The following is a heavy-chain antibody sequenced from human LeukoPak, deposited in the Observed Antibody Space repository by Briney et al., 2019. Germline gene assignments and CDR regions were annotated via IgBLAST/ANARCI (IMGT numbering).Heavy chain of an antibody. CDR2: IKQDGSEK. D-gene: IGHD1-26*01. Sequence: GGSLRLSCATSGFTFSRYWVNWVRQAPGKGLEWVANIKQDGSEKYYVDSVKGRCTISRDNAKNSLYLQMSSLRVEDTAVYYCAGAMYSGSFDPWGQGILVTVSS. V-gene: IGHV3-7*02. J-gene: IGHJ5*02. CDR1: GFTFSRYW. CDR3: AGAMYSGSFDP.